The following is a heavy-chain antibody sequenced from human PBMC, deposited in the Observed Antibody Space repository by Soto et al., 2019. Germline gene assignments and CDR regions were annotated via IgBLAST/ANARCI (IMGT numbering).Heavy chain of an antibody. CDR3: ARDRLRGYDSSGFYS. J-gene: IGHJ4*02. V-gene: IGHV1-18*01. D-gene: IGHD3-22*01. CDR1: GYTFTSYG. CDR2: INPSDGNR. Sequence: ASVKGSCKASGYTFTSYGINWVRQAPGQGLGWMGWINPSDGNRNFAQKFEDRVTMTTATSTNTVFLELRSLKSDDTAIYYCARDRLRGYDSSGFYSWGQGTMVTVSS.